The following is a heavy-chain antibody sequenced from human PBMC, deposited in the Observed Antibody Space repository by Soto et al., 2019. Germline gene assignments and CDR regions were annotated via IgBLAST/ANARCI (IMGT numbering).Heavy chain of an antibody. V-gene: IGHV3-30*18. J-gene: IGHJ4*02. CDR3: AKDRLRDTAMGICDY. CDR2: ISYDGSNK. Sequence: QVQLVESGGGVVQPGRSLRLSCAASGFTFSSYGMHWVRQAPGKGLEWVALISYDGSNKYYADSVKGRFTISRDNSKNTLYLQMNSVRAEDTAVYYCAKDRLRDTAMGICDYWGQGTLVTVSS. CDR1: GFTFSSYG. D-gene: IGHD5-18*01.